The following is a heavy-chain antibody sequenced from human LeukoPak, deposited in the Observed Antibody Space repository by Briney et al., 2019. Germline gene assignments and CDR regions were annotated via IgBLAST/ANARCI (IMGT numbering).Heavy chain of an antibody. CDR3: ARGGHHFGSGTYFNFDY. D-gene: IGHD3-10*01. CDR1: GYTLTSYA. Sequence: GASVKVSCKASGYTLTSYAMNWARQAPGQGLEWMGWINTNTGNPTYAQGFTGRFVFSLDSSVNTAYLQISSLEAEDTAVYYCARGGHHFGSGTYFNFDYWGQGTLVTVSS. CDR2: INTNTGNP. V-gene: IGHV7-4-1*02. J-gene: IGHJ4*02.